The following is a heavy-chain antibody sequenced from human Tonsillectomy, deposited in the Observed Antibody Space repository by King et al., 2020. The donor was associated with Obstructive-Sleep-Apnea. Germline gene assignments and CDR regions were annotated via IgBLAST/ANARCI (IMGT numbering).Heavy chain of an antibody. D-gene: IGHD6-13*01. CDR2: IYYNGSP. CDR3: ARVLHSTGPYYYFAY. V-gene: IGHV4-39*07. J-gene: IGHJ4*01. Sequence: QLQESGPGLVKPSETLSLTCSVSGDSVSNSRYYWGWIRQPPGQGLEWVGTIYYNGSPYYNPSLRGRVTISLDTSNNQFSLNLSSVTAADTAAYYCARVLHSTGPYYYFAYGGHGTLVPVSS. CDR1: GDSVSNSRYY.